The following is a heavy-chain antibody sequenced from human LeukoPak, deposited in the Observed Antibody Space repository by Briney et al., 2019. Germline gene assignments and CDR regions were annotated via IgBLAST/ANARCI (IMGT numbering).Heavy chain of an antibody. D-gene: IGHD6-19*01. CDR3: ARHVLNVAGISVYNWFDP. CDR2: IYSSGST. J-gene: IGHJ5*02. V-gene: IGHV4-39*01. CDR1: GVSISSGSNY. Sequence: SETLSLTCSVSGVSISSGSNYWGWIRQPPGKTLEWIGSIYSSGSTYYNPSLKSRVIILVDTSKNQFSLKLSSVTAADTAVYYCARHVLNVAGISVYNWFDPWGQGTLVTVSS.